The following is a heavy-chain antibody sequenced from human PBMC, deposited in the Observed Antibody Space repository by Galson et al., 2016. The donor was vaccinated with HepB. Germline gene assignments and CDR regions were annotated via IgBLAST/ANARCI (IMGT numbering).Heavy chain of an antibody. CDR1: GFTFSSHW. V-gene: IGHV3-48*02. D-gene: IGHD1-14*01. Sequence: SLRLSCAASGFTFSSHWMHWVRQAPGKGLVWVSYISSSSDTIYYADSVKGRFTISSDNAKNSLYLQMNSLRDEDTAIYFCARDGNHGYDMDYWGQGTLVTISS. CDR3: ARDGNHGYDMDY. CDR2: ISSSSDTI. J-gene: IGHJ4*02.